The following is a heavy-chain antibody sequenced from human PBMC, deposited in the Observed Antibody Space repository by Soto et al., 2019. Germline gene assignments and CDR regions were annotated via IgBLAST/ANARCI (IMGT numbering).Heavy chain of an antibody. CDR1: GGSISSYY. CDR3: ARGGESSGWYDYYYYGMDV. J-gene: IGHJ6*02. V-gene: IGHV4-59*01. CDR2: IYYSGST. D-gene: IGHD6-19*01. Sequence: PSETLSLTCTVSGGSISSYYWSWIRQPPGKGLEWIGYIYYSGSTNYNPSLKSRVTISVDTSKNQFSLKLSSVTAADTAVYYCARGGESSGWYDYYYYGMDVWGQGTTVTV.